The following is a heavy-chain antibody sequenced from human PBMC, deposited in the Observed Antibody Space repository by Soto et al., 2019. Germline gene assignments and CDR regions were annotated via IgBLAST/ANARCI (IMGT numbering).Heavy chain of an antibody. V-gene: IGHV3-30*03. CDR2: ISYDGSKK. J-gene: IGHJ6*02. D-gene: IGHD4-17*01. CDR3: ATNMRRDTTDYYGMDV. Sequence: CMQLCCAACGFTVCRYGIHWVRQAPGKGLEWVAVISYDGSKKYFADSVQGRFTISRDNSKNTLYLQMSSLRADDTAVYYCATNMRRDTTDYYGMDVWGQGTTVTVSS. CDR1: GFTVCRYG.